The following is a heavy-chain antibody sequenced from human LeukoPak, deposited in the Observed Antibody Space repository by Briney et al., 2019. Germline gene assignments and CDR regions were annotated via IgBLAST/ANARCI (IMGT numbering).Heavy chain of an antibody. CDR2: ISAYNGNT. J-gene: IGHJ6*02. V-gene: IGHV1-18*01. CDR3: ARGGYCSGGSCYYYYYYGMDV. D-gene: IGHD2-15*01. Sequence: ASVKVSYKASGYTFTSYGISWLRQAPGQWLEWMGWISAYNGNTNYAQKLQGRVTMTTATSTSTAYMELRSLRSDDTAVYYCARGGYCSGGSCYYYYYYGMDVWGQGTKVTVSS. CDR1: GYTFTSYG.